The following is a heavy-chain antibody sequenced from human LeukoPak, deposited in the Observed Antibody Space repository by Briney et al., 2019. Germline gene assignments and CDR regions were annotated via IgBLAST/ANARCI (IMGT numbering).Heavy chain of an antibody. J-gene: IGHJ4*02. CDR3: ARQGIAVAGLDY. D-gene: IGHD6-19*01. CDR1: GGSISSSSYY. Sequence: SETLSLTCTVSGGSISSSSYYWGWFRQPPGKGLEWIGSIYYSGSTYYNPSLKSRVTISVDTSKNQFSLKLSSVTAADTAVYYCARQGIAVAGLDYWGQGTLVTVSS. CDR2: IYYSGST. V-gene: IGHV4-39*01.